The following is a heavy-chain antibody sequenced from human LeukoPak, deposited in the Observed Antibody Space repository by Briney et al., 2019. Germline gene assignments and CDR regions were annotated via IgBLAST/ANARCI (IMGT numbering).Heavy chain of an antibody. J-gene: IGHJ3*02. V-gene: IGHV3-23*01. D-gene: IGHD3-10*01. CDR3: AKGGSGSYFSDAFDI. CDR1: GFTFSSYA. CDR2: ISGSGGST. Sequence: GGSLRLSCAAPGFTFSSYAMSWVRQAPGKGLEWVSAISGSGGSTYYAGSVKGRFTISRDNSKNTLYLQMNSLRAEDTAVYYCAKGGSGSYFSDAFDIWGQGTMVTVSS.